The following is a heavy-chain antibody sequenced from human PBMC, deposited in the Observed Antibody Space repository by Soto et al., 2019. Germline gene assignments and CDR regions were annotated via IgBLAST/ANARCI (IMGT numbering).Heavy chain of an antibody. CDR3: ASTGYCSGGSCYWTFDY. CDR2: ISSSSSYI. CDR1: GFTFSSYS. Sequence: GGSLRLSYAASGFTFSSYSMNWVRQAPGKGLEWVSSISSSSSYIYYADSVKGRFTISRDNAKNSLYLQMNSLRAEDTAVYYCASTGYCSGGSCYWTFDYWGQGTLVTVSS. D-gene: IGHD2-15*01. V-gene: IGHV3-21*01. J-gene: IGHJ4*02.